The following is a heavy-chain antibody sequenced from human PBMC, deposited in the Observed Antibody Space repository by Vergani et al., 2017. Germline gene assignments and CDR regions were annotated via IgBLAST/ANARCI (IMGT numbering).Heavy chain of an antibody. D-gene: IGHD5-24*01. CDR3: ARDSLFDGYNQDYYYYGMDV. CDR1: GFTVSSNY. V-gene: IGHV3-53*01. CDR2: IYSGGST. Sequence: EVQLVESGGGLIQPGGSLRLSCAASGFTVSSNYMSWVRQAPGKGLEWVSVIYSGGSTYYADSVKGRFTISRDNSKNTLYLQMNSLRAEDTAVYYCARDSLFDGYNQDYYYYGMDVWGQGTTVTVSS. J-gene: IGHJ6*02.